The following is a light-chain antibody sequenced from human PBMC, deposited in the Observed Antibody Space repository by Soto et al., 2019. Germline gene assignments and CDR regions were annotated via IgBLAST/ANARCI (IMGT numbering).Light chain of an antibody. J-gene: IGKJ5*01. Sequence: EIVLTQSPGTLSLSPGERATLSCRASQSVRSSYLAWYQQKPGQAPRLLIFGASNRATAIPDRFSGSGSGTDFTLTLSRLEPEDFAVYYCQQYGSSPFTFGQGTRLEIK. CDR1: QSVRSSY. CDR3: QQYGSSPFT. CDR2: GAS. V-gene: IGKV3-20*01.